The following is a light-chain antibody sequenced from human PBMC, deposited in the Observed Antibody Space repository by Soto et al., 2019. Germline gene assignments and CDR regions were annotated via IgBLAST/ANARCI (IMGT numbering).Light chain of an antibody. CDR2: AAS. CDR3: QQSSSFPRT. Sequence: DIQMTQSPSYVSAYVGDRVTITCRASQGISSWLAWYQQKPGKAPKLLIQAASTLQSGVPSRFGGSGSGTDFTLTISSLQPEDSATYYCQQSSSFPRTFGPGTKLEIK. J-gene: IGKJ2*01. V-gene: IGKV1-12*01. CDR1: QGISSW.